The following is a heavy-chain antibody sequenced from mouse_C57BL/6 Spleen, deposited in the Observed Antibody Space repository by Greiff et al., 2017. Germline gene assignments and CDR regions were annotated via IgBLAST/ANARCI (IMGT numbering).Heavy chain of an antibody. Sequence: VQLQQSGPELVKPGASVKISCKASGYTFTDYYMNWVKQSHGKSLEWIGDINPNNGGTSYNQKFKGKATLTVDKSSSTAYMELRSLTSEDSAVYYCARTMVTTRAYWGQGTLVTVSA. CDR1: GYTFTDYY. D-gene: IGHD2-2*01. V-gene: IGHV1-26*01. CDR2: INPNNGGT. CDR3: ARTMVTTRAY. J-gene: IGHJ3*01.